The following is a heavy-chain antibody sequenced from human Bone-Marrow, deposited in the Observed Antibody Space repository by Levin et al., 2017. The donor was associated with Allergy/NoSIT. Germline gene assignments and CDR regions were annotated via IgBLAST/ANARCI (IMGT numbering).Heavy chain of an antibody. CDR2: IGTAGDT. D-gene: IGHD2-2*03. CDR3: ARMDLRAGGLDY. V-gene: IGHV3-13*01. CDR1: GFTFSSYD. Sequence: PGGSLRLSCAASGFTFSSYDMHWVRQATGKGLEWVSAIGTAGDTYYPGSVKGRFTISRENAKNSLYLQMNSLRAGDTAVYYCARMDLRAGGLDYWGQGTLVTVSS. J-gene: IGHJ4*02.